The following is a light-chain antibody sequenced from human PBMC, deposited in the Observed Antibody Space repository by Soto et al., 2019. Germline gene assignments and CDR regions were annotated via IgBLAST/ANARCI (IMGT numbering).Light chain of an antibody. J-gene: IGKJ1*01. V-gene: IGKV3-11*01. CDR2: DAS. CDR1: QNVSSY. CDR3: QQRSNWWT. Sequence: EIVLTQSPATLSLSPGERATLSCRASQNVSSYLAWYQQKPGQAPRLLIHDASNRATDIPARFSGSGSGTDFTLTISSLEPEDFAVYYCQQRSNWWTFGQGTKVEVK.